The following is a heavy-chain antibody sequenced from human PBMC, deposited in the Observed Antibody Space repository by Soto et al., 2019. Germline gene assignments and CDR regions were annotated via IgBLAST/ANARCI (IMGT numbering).Heavy chain of an antibody. D-gene: IGHD6-13*01. CDR1: GYTFTSYG. Sequence: ASVKVSCKASGYTFTSYGIHWVRQAPGQRLGWMGWINAANGDTKYSPKFQGRVTITRDTSASTAYMELSSLRSEDTAVYYCVRRHVSATGIDWFDPWGQGPRSPSPQ. J-gene: IGHJ5*02. V-gene: IGHV1-3*01. CDR2: INAANGDT. CDR3: VRRHVSATGIDWFDP.